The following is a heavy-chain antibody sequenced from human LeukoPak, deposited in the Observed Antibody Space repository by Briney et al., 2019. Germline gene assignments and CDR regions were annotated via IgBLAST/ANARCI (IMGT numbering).Heavy chain of an antibody. CDR1: GYTFTSYG. Sequence: ASVKVSCKASGYTFTSYGISWVRQAPGQGLEWMGWISAYNGNTNYAQKLQGRVTMTTDTSTSTAYMELRSLRSDDTAVYYCARSSTAGYDFWSGHRGYFDYWGQGTLVTVSS. D-gene: IGHD3-3*01. CDR2: ISAYNGNT. J-gene: IGHJ4*02. V-gene: IGHV1-18*01. CDR3: ARSSTAGYDFWSGHRGYFDY.